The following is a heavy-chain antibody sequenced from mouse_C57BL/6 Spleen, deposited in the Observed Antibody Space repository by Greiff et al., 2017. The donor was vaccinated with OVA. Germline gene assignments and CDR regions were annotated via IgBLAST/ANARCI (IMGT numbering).Heavy chain of an antibody. V-gene: IGHV3-6*01. D-gene: IGHD1-1*01. Sequence: VQLQQSGPGLVKPSQSLSLTCSVTGYSITSGYYWNWIRQFPGNKLEWMGYISYDGSNNYNPSLKNRISITRDTSKNQFFLKLNSVTTEDTATYYCAREGYYGRGYFDVWGTGTTVTVSS. CDR1: GYSITSGYY. CDR3: AREGYYGRGYFDV. J-gene: IGHJ1*03. CDR2: ISYDGSN.